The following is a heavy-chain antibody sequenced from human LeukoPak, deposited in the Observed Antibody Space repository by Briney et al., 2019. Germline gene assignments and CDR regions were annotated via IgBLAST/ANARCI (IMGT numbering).Heavy chain of an antibody. V-gene: IGHV4-34*01. D-gene: IGHD2-15*01. Sequence: PSETLSLTCAVYGGSFSGYYWSWIRQPPGKGLEWIGEINHSGSTNYNPSLKSRVTISVDTSKNQFSLKLSSVTAAGTAVYYCARGPVAEYCSGGSCYSEGFDFDYWGQGTLVTVSS. CDR3: ARGPVAEYCSGGSCYSEGFDFDY. J-gene: IGHJ4*02. CDR2: INHSGST. CDR1: GGSFSGYY.